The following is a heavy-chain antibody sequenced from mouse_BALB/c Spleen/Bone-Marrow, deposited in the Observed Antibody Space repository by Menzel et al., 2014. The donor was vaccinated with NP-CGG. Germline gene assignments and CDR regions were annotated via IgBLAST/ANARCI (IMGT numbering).Heavy chain of an antibody. CDR1: GFTFSNYD. D-gene: IGHD2-4*01. CDR2: ISSGGYYS. V-gene: IGHV5-9-1*01. CDR3: ATRDYGAWFAC. Sequence: EVMLVESGGDLVKPGGSLKLSCAASGFTFSNYDMSWGRQTPEKRLEWVATISSGGYYSYYPDSVKGRFTISRDNAKNTLYLQMSSLRSEDTAMYYCATRDYGAWFACWGQGTLVTVSA. J-gene: IGHJ3*01.